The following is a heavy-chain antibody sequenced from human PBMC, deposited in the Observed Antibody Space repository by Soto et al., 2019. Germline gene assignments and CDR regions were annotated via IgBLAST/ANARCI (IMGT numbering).Heavy chain of an antibody. Sequence: VSLRLSCAVSGFTFSSYAMSGVRQTPGKGLEWVSVLSSSGGTTFYADSVKGRFTISRDNSKNTLFLQMNSLRAEDTAVYYCAKHAAYSGNEIDYWGQGTLVTVSS. J-gene: IGHJ4*02. CDR1: GFTFSSYA. D-gene: IGHD5-12*01. V-gene: IGHV3-23*01. CDR3: AKHAAYSGNEIDY. CDR2: LSSSGGTT.